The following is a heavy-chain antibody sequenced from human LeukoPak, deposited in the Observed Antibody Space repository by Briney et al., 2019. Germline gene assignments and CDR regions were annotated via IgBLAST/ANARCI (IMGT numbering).Heavy chain of an antibody. V-gene: IGHV1-69*13. Sequence: SVKVSCKASGGTFSSYAISWVRQAPGQGLEWMGGIIPIFGTANYAQKFQGRVTITADESTSTAYMELSSLRSEDTAVYYCARGLDCSGGSCYPSYNWFDPWGQGTLVTVSS. D-gene: IGHD2-15*01. CDR2: IIPIFGTA. J-gene: IGHJ5*02. CDR1: GGTFSSYA. CDR3: ARGLDCSGGSCYPSYNWFDP.